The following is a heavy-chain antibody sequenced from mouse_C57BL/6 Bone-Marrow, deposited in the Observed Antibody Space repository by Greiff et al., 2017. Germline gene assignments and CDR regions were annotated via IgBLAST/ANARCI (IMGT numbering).Heavy chain of an antibody. CDR2: IDPSDSYT. V-gene: IGHV1-59*01. CDR1: GYTFNDYY. D-gene: IGHD1-1*01. CDR3: ARDGYYCGSSEYYFDV. Sequence: QVQLQQPGAELVRPGTSVKLSCTASGYTFNDYYMHWVKQRPEQGLEWIGVIDPSDSYTKYTQKFKGKATLTVDTSSSTAYLPLSSLTSEDSAVXYCARDGYYCGSSEYYFDVWGTGTTLTVSS. J-gene: IGHJ2*01.